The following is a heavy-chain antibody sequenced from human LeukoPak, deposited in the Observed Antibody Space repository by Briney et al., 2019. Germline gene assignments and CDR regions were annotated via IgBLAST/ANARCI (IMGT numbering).Heavy chain of an antibody. CDR2: ISGSGGST. D-gene: IGHD3-10*01. J-gene: IGHJ3*02. Sequence: GGSLRLSCAASGFTFSSYAMSWVRQAPGKGLEWVSAISGSGGSTYYADSVKGRFTISRDNSKNTLYLQMNSLRAEDTAVYYCAKERRYYYGSADDAFDIWGQGTMVTVSS. V-gene: IGHV3-23*01. CDR3: AKERRYYYGSADDAFDI. CDR1: GFTFSSYA.